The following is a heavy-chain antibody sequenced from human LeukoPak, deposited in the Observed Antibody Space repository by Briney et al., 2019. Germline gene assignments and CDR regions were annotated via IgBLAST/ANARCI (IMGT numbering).Heavy chain of an antibody. J-gene: IGHJ4*02. CDR2: IYNTGST. D-gene: IGHD1-26*01. CDR3: ARGLGGSYYEPIDY. Sequence: GGSLRLSCAASGFTVSSKDMSWVRQAPGKGLECVSIIYNTGSTYYADSVKGRFTISRDNSKNTVYLQMNSLRADDAAVYYCARGLGGSYYEPIDYWGQGTLVTVSS. CDR1: GFTVSSKD. V-gene: IGHV3-53*01.